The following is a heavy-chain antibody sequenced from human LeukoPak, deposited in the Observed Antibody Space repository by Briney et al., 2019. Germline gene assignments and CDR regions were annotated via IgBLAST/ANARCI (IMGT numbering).Heavy chain of an antibody. CDR1: GGSFSGYY. Sequence: SETLSLTCAVYGGSFSGYYWSWIRQPPGKGLEWIGEINHSGSTNYNPSLKSRLTISVDTSKNQFSLKLSSVTAADTAVYYCARSRVWGSYRYHPRYYFDYWGQGTLVTVSS. CDR2: INHSGST. CDR3: ARSRVWGSYRYHPRYYFDY. D-gene: IGHD3-16*02. V-gene: IGHV4-34*01. J-gene: IGHJ4*02.